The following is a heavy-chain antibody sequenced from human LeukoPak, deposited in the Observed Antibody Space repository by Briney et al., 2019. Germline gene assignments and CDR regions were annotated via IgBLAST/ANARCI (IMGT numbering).Heavy chain of an antibody. J-gene: IGHJ6*02. CDR2: IYNSGST. CDR1: GGSISRGSYY. V-gene: IGHV4-61*02. D-gene: IGHD2/OR15-2a*01. CDR3: ARAHSIASYYYGVDV. Sequence: SETLSLTCIVSGGSISRGSYYWNWIRQPAGKGLEWMGRIYNSGSTNYNPSLKSRVTISTDMSKNQFSLTLSSVTAADTAVYYCARAHSIASYYYGVDVWGQGTTVTVSS.